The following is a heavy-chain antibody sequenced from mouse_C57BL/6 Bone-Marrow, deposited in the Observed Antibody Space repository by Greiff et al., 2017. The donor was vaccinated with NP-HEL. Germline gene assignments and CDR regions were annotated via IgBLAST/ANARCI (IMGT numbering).Heavy chain of an antibody. CDR1: GFTFSSYA. D-gene: IGHD1-1*01. V-gene: IGHV5-4*01. Sequence: EVKVVESGGGLVKPGGSLKPSCAASGFTFSSYAMSWVRQTPEKRLEWVATISDGGSYTYYPDNVKGRFTISRDNAKNNLYLQMSHLKSEDTAMYYCARDYYYGSRGYWGQGTTLTVSS. CDR3: ARDYYYGSRGY. J-gene: IGHJ2*01. CDR2: ISDGGSYT.